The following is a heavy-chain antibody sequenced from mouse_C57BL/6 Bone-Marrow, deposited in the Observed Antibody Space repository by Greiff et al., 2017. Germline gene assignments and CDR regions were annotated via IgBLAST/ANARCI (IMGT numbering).Heavy chain of an antibody. CDR3: TRDHYYGSPFDY. Sequence: EVQVVESGEGLVKPGGSLKLSCAASGFTFSSYAMSWVRQTPEKRLEWVAYISSGGDYIYYADTVKGRFTISRDNARNTLYLQMSSLKSEDTAMYYCTRDHYYGSPFDYWGQGTTLTVSS. D-gene: IGHD1-1*01. J-gene: IGHJ2*01. CDR1: GFTFSSYA. CDR2: ISSGGDYI. V-gene: IGHV5-9-1*02.